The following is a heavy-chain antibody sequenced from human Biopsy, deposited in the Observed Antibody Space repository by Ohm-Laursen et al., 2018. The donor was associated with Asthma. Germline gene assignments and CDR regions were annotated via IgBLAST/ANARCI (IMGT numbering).Heavy chain of an antibody. J-gene: IGHJ6*02. CDR1: GAYIGTPDYH. CDR2: VFYSGTT. V-gene: IGHV4-30-4*01. D-gene: IGHD4-17*01. Sequence: PSETLSLTCTVSGAYIGTPDYHWSWIRQSPGKGLEWIGFVFYSGTTHYSRSLESRLFLSIDTARYEFSMNLRSLTAADAAVYFCARVASYGDVYFGIGVWGPGSTVSV. CDR3: ARVASYGDVYFGIGV.